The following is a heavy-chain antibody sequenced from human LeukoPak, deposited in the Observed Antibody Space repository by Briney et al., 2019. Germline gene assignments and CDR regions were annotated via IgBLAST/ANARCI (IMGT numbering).Heavy chain of an antibody. CDR3: ARDGASWFDP. Sequence: PSETLSLTCTVSGGSISSSYWSWIRQPPGKGLEWIGYISYSGSTSYNPSLKSRVTISVDTSKNQFSLNLSSVTAADTAVYYCARDGASWFDPWGQGTLVTVSS. CDR2: ISYSGST. J-gene: IGHJ5*02. D-gene: IGHD4-17*01. CDR1: GGSISSSY. V-gene: IGHV4-59*12.